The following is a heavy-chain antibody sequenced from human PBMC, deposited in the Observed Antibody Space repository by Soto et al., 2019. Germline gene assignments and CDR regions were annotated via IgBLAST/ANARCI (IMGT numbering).Heavy chain of an antibody. CDR3: ARVRSYSYGQGYGMDV. V-gene: IGHV3-21*01. Sequence: EVQLVESGGGLVKPGGSLRLSGAASGFTFSTYSMNWVRQAPGKGLEWVSSISSRSGYIYYADSVTGRFTISRDDAKNSLSLQINSLRAEDTAVYYCARVRSYSYGQGYGMDVWGQGTTVTVSS. CDR2: ISSRSGYI. J-gene: IGHJ6*02. D-gene: IGHD5-18*01. CDR1: GFTFSTYS.